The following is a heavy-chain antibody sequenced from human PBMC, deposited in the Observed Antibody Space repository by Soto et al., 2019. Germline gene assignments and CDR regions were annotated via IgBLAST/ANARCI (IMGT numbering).Heavy chain of an antibody. D-gene: IGHD6-6*01. CDR3: ARERPDGARLDP. J-gene: IGHJ5*02. Sequence: SETLSLTCTVSGGSIRSGDYYWSWIRQPPGKGLEWIGYIYYSGSTYYSPSLKSRVTISVDTSKNQFSLKLSSVTAADTAVYYCARERPDGARLDPWGQGTLVTVSS. V-gene: IGHV4-30-4*01. CDR2: IYYSGST. CDR1: GGSIRSGDYY.